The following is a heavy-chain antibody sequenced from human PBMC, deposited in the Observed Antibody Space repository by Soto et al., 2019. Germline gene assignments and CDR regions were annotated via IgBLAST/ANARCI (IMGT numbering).Heavy chain of an antibody. D-gene: IGHD6-19*01. Sequence: XETLSRPGTVSGGSISSYYWGWIRQPPGKGLEWIGYIYYSGSTNYNPSLKSRVTISVDTSKNQFSLKLSSVTAADTAVYYCARLKYSSGWKWFDTWGQGTLVTVSS. V-gene: IGHV4-59*01. CDR1: GGSISSYY. CDR2: IYYSGST. CDR3: ARLKYSSGWKWFDT. J-gene: IGHJ5*02.